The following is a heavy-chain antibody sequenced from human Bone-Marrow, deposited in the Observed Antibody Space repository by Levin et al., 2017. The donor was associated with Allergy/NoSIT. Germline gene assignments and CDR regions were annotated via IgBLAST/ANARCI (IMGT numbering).Heavy chain of an antibody. V-gene: IGHV4-34*01. D-gene: IGHD1-1*01. CDR3: ARGGEVPSQYYLDY. Sequence: SSETLSLTCAVNGESFSGYFWTWIRQSPGRGLEWIGQINFNGITTYNPSLKSRVILSVDPTKKQFSLKLNYLTAADTAVYFCARGGEVPSQYYLDYWGQGTLVTVS. CDR2: INFNGIT. J-gene: IGHJ4*02. CDR1: GESFSGYF.